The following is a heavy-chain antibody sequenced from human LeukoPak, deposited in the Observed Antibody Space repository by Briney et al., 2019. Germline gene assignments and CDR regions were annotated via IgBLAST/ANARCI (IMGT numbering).Heavy chain of an antibody. Sequence: GGSLRLSCAASGFTFSSYSMNWVRQAPGKGLEWVSSISSSSSYIYYADSVKGRFTISRDNAKNSLYLQMNSLRAEDTAVYYCARDCAGSSGYSVNYYYMDVWGKGTTVTVSS. CDR3: ARDCAGSSGYSVNYYYMDV. CDR1: GFTFSSYS. CDR2: ISSSSSYI. D-gene: IGHD3-22*01. J-gene: IGHJ6*03. V-gene: IGHV3-21*01.